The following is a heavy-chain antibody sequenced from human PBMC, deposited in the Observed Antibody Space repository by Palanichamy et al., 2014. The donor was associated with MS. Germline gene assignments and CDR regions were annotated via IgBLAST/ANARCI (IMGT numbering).Heavy chain of an antibody. J-gene: IGHJ3*01. CDR3: ARVFRGAMVVVIAPDAFDV. V-gene: IGHV1-18*04. CDR2: ISAYNGYT. CDR1: GYTFTNYG. Sequence: QVQLVQSGAEVKKPGASVKVSCEASGYTFTNYGIGWVRQAPGQGLEWLGWISAYNGYTNYAQKFQGRVTMTTDISTSTAYMELRSLRSDDTAVYYCARVFRGAMVVVIAPDAFDVWGQGTMVTVS. D-gene: IGHD3-22*01.